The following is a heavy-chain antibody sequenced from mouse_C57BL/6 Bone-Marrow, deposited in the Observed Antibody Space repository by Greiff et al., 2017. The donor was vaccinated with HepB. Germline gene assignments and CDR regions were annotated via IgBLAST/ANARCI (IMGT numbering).Heavy chain of an antibody. CDR1: GYTFTSYG. D-gene: IGHD1-1*01. J-gene: IGHJ3*01. CDR2: IYPRSGNT. CDR3: AIYYYGSSYGFAY. Sequence: QVQLQQSGAELARPGASVKLSCKASGYTFTSYGISWVKQRTGQGLEWIGEIYPRSGNTYYNEKFKGKATLTADKSSSTAYMELRCLTSEDSAVYFCAIYYYGSSYGFAYWGQGTLVTVSA. V-gene: IGHV1-81*01.